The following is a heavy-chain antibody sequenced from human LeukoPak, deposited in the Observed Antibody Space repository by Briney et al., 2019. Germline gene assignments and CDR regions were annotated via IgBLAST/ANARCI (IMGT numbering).Heavy chain of an antibody. CDR2: IYYSGST. V-gene: IGHV4-59*01. CDR3: ARVGGSYGGAFDI. CDR1: GGSIGSYY. Sequence: PSETLSLTCTVSGGSIGSYYWSWIRQPPGKGLEWIGYIYYSGSTNYNPSLKSRVTISVDTSKNQFSLKLSSVTAADTAVYYCARVGGSYGGAFDIWGQGTMVTVSS. J-gene: IGHJ3*02. D-gene: IGHD1-26*01.